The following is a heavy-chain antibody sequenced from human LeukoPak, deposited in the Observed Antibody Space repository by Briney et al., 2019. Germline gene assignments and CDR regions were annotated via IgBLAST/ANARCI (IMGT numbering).Heavy chain of an antibody. CDR1: GFTFSSYS. CDR3: ARASSRDFWSGYIDAFDI. J-gene: IGHJ3*02. CDR2: ISSSSSYI. Sequence: GGSLRLSCAASGFTFSSYSMNWVRQAPGKGLEWVSSISSSSSYIYYADSVKGRFTISRDNAKNSLYLQMNSLRAEDTAVYYCARASSRDFWSGYIDAFDIWGQGIMVTVSS. D-gene: IGHD3-3*01. V-gene: IGHV3-21*01.